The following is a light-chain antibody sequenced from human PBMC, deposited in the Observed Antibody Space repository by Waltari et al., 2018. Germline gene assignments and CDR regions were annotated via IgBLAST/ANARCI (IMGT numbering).Light chain of an antibody. CDR1: TSDVGSYNL. J-gene: IGLJ6*01. Sequence: QSALTQPASVSGSPGQSITISCTGTTSDVGSYNLVSWYQQHPGKAPKLMVYEVPKRPSGVSNRFSGSKSDNTASLTISGLQAEDEADYYCCSYAGSSTFVFGSGTKVTVL. CDR3: CSYAGSSTFV. CDR2: EVP. V-gene: IGLV2-23*02.